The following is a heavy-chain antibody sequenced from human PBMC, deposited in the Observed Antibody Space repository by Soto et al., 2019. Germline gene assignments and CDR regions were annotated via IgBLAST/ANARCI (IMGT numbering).Heavy chain of an antibody. D-gene: IGHD6-13*01. J-gene: IGHJ5*02. CDR3: ARKDSSSWYEGGKWFDP. CDR1: GGSFSGYY. V-gene: IGHV4-34*01. CDR2: INHSGST. Sequence: SETLSLTCAVYGGSFSGYYWSWIRQPPGKGLEWIGEINHSGSTNYNPSLKSRVTISVDTSKNQFSLKLSSVTAADTAVYYCARKDSSSWYEGGKWFDPWGQGTLVTVS.